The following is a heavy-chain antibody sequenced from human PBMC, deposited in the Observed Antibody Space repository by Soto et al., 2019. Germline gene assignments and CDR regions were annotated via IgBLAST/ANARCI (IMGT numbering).Heavy chain of an antibody. CDR2: IYYSGST. D-gene: IGHD4-17*01. Sequence: SETLSLTCTVSGGSISSGGYYWSWIRQHPGKGLEWIGYIYYSGSTYYNPSLKSRVTISVDTSKNQFSLKLSSVTAADTAVYYCARELNDYGDYESGYYSYYYMXVWGKGTTVTVSS. CDR3: ARELNDYGDYESGYYSYYYMXV. J-gene: IGHJ6*03. CDR1: GGSISSGGYY. V-gene: IGHV4-31*03.